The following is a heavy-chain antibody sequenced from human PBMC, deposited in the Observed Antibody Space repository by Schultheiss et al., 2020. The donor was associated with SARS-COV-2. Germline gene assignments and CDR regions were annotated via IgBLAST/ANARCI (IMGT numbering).Heavy chain of an antibody. D-gene: IGHD6-19*01. Sequence: GGSLRLSCAASGFTFGSYWMHWVRQVPGKGLVWVSAISGSGGSTYYADSVKGRFTISRDNSKNTLYLQMNSLRAEDTAVYYCARDLAVAGTFSNHDYFDYWGQGTLVTVSS. CDR2: ISGSGGST. CDR3: ARDLAVAGTFSNHDYFDY. J-gene: IGHJ4*02. V-gene: IGHV3-23*01. CDR1: GFTFGSYW.